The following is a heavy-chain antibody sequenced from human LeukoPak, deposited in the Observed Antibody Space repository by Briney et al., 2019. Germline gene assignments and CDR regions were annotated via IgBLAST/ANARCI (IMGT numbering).Heavy chain of an antibody. Sequence: GRSLKISCKGSGYSFTSYWIGWVRQMPGKGLEWMGIIYPGDSDTRYSPSFQGQVTISADKSISTAYLQWSSLKASDTAMYYCARSLLWFGGASGMDVWGKGTTVTVSS. CDR3: ARSLLWFGGASGMDV. CDR1: GYSFTSYW. J-gene: IGHJ6*04. D-gene: IGHD3-10*01. CDR2: IYPGDSDT. V-gene: IGHV5-51*01.